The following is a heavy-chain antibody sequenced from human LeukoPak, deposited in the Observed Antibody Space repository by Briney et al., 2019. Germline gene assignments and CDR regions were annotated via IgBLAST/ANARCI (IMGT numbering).Heavy chain of an antibody. CDR3: AKGRVGATISPFDY. CDR2: ISSSGGST. V-gene: IGHV3-23*01. CDR1: GFTFSTYA. D-gene: IGHD1-26*01. Sequence: GGSLRLSCAVSGFTFSTYAMTWVRQAPGKGLEWVSAISSSGGSTYYADSVKGRFTISRDNSKTTLYLQMNSLRAEDTAVYYCAKGRVGATISPFDYWGQGTLVTVSS. J-gene: IGHJ4*02.